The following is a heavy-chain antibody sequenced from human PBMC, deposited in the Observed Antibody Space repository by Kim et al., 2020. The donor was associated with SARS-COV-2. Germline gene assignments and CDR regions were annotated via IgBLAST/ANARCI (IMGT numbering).Heavy chain of an antibody. CDR3: AVRYSSGWSGFYY. J-gene: IGHJ4*02. Sequence: YTPSLKSRVPISVDTSKNQFSLKLRSVTAADPAVHYCAVRYSSGWSGFYYWGQGTLVTVSS. V-gene: IGHV4-39*01. D-gene: IGHD6-19*01.